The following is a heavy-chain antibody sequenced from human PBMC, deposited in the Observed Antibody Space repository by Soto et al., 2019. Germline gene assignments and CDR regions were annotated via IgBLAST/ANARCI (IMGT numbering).Heavy chain of an antibody. CDR2: IIPIFGTA. J-gene: IGHJ6*02. V-gene: IGHV1-69*13. CDR1: GGTFSSYA. Sequence: XVKVSCKASGGTFSSYAISWVRHAPGQGLEWMGGIIPIFGTANYAQKFQGRVTITADESTSTAYMELSSLRSEDTAVYYCASDSSSEDYYYYGMDVWGQGTTVTVSS. CDR3: ASDSSSEDYYYYGMDV. D-gene: IGHD6-6*01.